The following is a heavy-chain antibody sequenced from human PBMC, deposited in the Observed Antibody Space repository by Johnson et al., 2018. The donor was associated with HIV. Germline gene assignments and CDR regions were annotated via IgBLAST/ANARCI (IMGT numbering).Heavy chain of an antibody. D-gene: IGHD1-1*01. Sequence: QLVESGGGVVQPGRSLRLSCAASGFTFSSYGMHWVRQAPGKGLEWVAVISYDGSNKYYADSVKGRFTISRDNSKNTLYLQMNSLRAEDTAVYYCASPLPTGTPSLDAFEIWGQGTMVTVSS. V-gene: IGHV3-30*03. CDR2: ISYDGSNK. J-gene: IGHJ3*02. CDR1: GFTFSSYG. CDR3: ASPLPTGTPSLDAFEI.